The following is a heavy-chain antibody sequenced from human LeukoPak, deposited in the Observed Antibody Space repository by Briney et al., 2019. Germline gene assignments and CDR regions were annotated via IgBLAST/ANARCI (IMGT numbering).Heavy chain of an antibody. CDR2: IDRDGFRT. Sequence: PGGSLRLSCAASGFIFRDYWMLWVRQAPGKGPIWVARIDRDGFRTIYADSVKGRFTVSRNNARNTLYLQMDDLRDDDSAVYYCAASRWSGALDFWGKGSLVTVSS. J-gene: IGHJ4*02. CDR1: GFIFRDYW. D-gene: IGHD3-3*01. CDR3: AASRWSGALDF. V-gene: IGHV3-74*01.